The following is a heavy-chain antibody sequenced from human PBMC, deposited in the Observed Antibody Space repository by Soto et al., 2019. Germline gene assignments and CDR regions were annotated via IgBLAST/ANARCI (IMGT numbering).Heavy chain of an antibody. J-gene: IGHJ4*02. CDR3: ARGRYYFDY. V-gene: IGHV4-30-2*01. Sequence: SETLSLTCAVSGGSISSGGYSWSWIRQPPGKGLEWIGYIYHSGSTYYSPSLKSRVTISVDRSKNQFSLKLCSVTAADTAVYYCARGRYYFDYWGQGTLVTVSS. CDR2: IYHSGST. CDR1: GGSISSGGYS. D-gene: IGHD3-16*02.